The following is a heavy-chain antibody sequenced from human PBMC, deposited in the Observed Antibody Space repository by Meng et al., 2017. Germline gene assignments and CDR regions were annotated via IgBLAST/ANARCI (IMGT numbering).Heavy chain of an antibody. CDR3: ARLYYYDSSGYYGERDAFDI. Sequence: SETLSLTFTVSDGSISSYYWSWIRQPPGKGLKWIGYIYYSGSTNYNPSLKSRVTISVDTSKNQFSLKLSSVTAADTAVYYCARLYYYDSSGYYGERDAFDIWGQGTMV. J-gene: IGHJ3*02. CDR1: DGSISSYY. CDR2: IYYSGST. D-gene: IGHD3-22*01. V-gene: IGHV4-59*01.